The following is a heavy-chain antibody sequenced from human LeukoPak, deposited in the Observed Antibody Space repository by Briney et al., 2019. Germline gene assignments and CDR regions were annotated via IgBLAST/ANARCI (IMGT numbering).Heavy chain of an antibody. CDR2: ISGSGSGT. Sequence: GGSLRLSCAASGFAFSNYAMSWVRQAPGKGLEWVSGISGSGSGTYYSDSVRGRFTISRDNSKNTLYLQMNTLRAEDTAVYYCAKAPRAVGTPIFEYWGQGTLVTVSS. D-gene: IGHD6-13*01. J-gene: IGHJ4*02. CDR1: GFAFSNYA. V-gene: IGHV3-23*01. CDR3: AKAPRAVGTPIFEY.